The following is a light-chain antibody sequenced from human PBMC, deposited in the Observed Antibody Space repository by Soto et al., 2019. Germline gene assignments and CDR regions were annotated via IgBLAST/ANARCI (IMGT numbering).Light chain of an antibody. J-gene: IGLJ2*01. CDR3: AAWDDSLNGPV. CDR2: SNN. CDR1: SSNIGSNT. V-gene: IGLV1-44*01. Sequence: QSVLTQPPSASGTPGQRVTISCSGSSSNIGSNTVNWYQQLPGTAPKLLFYSNNQRPSGVPDRFSGSKSGTSASLAISGLQSEDEADYYCAAWDDSLNGPVFGGGTKLIVL.